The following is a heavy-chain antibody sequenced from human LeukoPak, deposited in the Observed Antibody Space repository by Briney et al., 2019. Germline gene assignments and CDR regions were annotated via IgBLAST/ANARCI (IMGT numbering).Heavy chain of an antibody. V-gene: IGHV4-59*01. D-gene: IGHD2-21*02. CDR3: ARARCGGDCQHDAFDI. Sequence: SETLSLTCTVSGGSISSYYWSWILQPPGKGLEWIGYIYYSGSTNYNPSLKSRVTISVDTSKNQFSLKLSSVTAADTAVYYCARARCGGDCQHDAFDIWGQGTVVTVSS. CDR2: IYYSGST. CDR1: GGSISSYY. J-gene: IGHJ3*02.